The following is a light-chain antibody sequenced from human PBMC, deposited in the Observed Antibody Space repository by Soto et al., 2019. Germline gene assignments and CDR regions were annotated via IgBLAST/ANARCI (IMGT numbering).Light chain of an antibody. CDR1: SSDIGGYNY. CDR3: SSYSGSTTHIL. Sequence: QSVLTQPASVSGSPGQSITISCTGSSSDIGGYNYVSWYQQHPGKAPKLIIYDVTYRPSGLSYRFSASKSGSTASLTISGLQPEDEADYYSSSYSGSTTHILFGGGTKLTVL. V-gene: IGLV2-14*01. J-gene: IGLJ2*01. CDR2: DVT.